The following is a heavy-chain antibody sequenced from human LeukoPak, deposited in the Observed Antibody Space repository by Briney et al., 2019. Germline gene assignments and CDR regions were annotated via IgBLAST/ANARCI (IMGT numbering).Heavy chain of an antibody. Sequence: SETLSPTCTVSGGSISSSRYYWGWIRQPPGKGLERIGSIYYSGSTYYNPSLKSRVTISVDTSKNQFALKLSSVTAADTAVYYCADHIAAAGHHYFDYWGQGTLVTVSS. CDR1: GGSISSSRYY. V-gene: IGHV4-39*06. J-gene: IGHJ4*02. CDR3: ADHIAAAGHHYFDY. D-gene: IGHD6-13*01. CDR2: IYYSGST.